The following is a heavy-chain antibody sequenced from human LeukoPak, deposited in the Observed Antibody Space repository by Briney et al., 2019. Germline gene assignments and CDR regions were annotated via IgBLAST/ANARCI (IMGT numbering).Heavy chain of an antibody. D-gene: IGHD3-10*01. CDR3: AREVWFGEILWLLDP. CDR1: DDNFATYG. J-gene: IGHJ5*02. Sequence: ASVKVSCRASDDNFATYGVTWVRQAPGQGLEWMGWINTYNGNTNYAQNFQGRVTLTTDTLTGTAYMELRNLRSDDTAVYYCAREVWFGEILWLLDPWGQGTLVTVS. V-gene: IGHV1-18*01. CDR2: INTYNGNT.